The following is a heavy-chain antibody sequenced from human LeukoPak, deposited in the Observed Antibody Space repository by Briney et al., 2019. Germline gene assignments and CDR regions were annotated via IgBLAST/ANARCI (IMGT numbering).Heavy chain of an antibody. CDR1: GGSFSGYY. CDR3: ARGSKMLGYNWFDP. Sequence: SETLSLTCAVYGGSFSGYYWNWIRQPPGKGLEWIGEINHSGSTNYIPSLKSRVTISVDTSKNQFSLKLSSVTAADTAVYYGARGSKMLGYNWFDPWGQGTLVTISS. V-gene: IGHV4-34*01. J-gene: IGHJ5*02. D-gene: IGHD1-26*01. CDR2: INHSGST.